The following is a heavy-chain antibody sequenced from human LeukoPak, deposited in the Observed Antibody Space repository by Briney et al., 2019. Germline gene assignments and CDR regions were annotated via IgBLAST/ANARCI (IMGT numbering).Heavy chain of an antibody. J-gene: IGHJ6*03. CDR3: ARDGAAYDFWSGYSAYYMDV. CDR1: GFTFSSYS. V-gene: IGHV3-21*01. Sequence: GGSLRLSCAASGFTFSSYSMNWVRQAPGKGLEWVSSISSSSSYIYYADSVKGRFTISRDNAKNSLYLQMNSLRAEDTAVYYCARDGAAYDFWSGYSAYYMDVWGKGTTVTVSS. CDR2: ISSSSSYI. D-gene: IGHD3-3*01.